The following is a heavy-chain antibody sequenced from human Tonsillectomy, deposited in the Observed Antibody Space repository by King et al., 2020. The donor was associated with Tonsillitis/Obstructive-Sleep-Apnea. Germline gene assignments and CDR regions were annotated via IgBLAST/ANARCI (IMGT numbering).Heavy chain of an antibody. D-gene: IGHD5-12*01. Sequence: EVQLVESGGGLVKPGGSLRLSCAASGFTFSSYSMNWVRQAPGKGLEWVSSISSSSSYIYYADSVKGRFTISRDNAKNSLYLQMNSLRAADTAVDYWASLVAAGWDYWGQGTLVTVSS. CDR3: ASLVAAGWDY. CDR1: GFTFSSYS. J-gene: IGHJ4*02. V-gene: IGHV3-21*01. CDR2: ISSSSSYI.